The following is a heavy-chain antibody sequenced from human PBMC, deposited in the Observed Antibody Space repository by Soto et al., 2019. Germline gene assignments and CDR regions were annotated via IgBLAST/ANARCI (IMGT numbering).Heavy chain of an antibody. J-gene: IGHJ6*02. CDR3: AKDNSILGMDIPPSEYYYGMDV. D-gene: IGHD3-3*01. CDR2: VSGSGDVT. Sequence: SLRLSCAASGFTFSGYAMNWVRQAPGQGLEWVSSVSGSGDVTYYADSVKGHFSISRDNSRNTVYLQMNSLRVEDTAIYYCAKDNSILGMDIPPSEYYYGMDVWGQGTTVTVSS. CDR1: GFTFSGYA. V-gene: IGHV3-23*01.